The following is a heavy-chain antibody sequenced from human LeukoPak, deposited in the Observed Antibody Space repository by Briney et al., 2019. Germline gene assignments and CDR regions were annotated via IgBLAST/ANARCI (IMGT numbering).Heavy chain of an antibody. CDR3: ARLANYDFWSGPYPHDAFDI. J-gene: IGHJ3*02. CDR2: INHSGST. V-gene: IGHV4-34*01. CDR1: GGSFSGYY. D-gene: IGHD3-3*01. Sequence: SETLSLTCAVYGGSFSGYYWSWLRQPPGKGLEWIGEINHSGSTNYNPSLKSRVTISVDTSKSQFSLKLSSVTAADTAVYYCARLANYDFWSGPYPHDAFDIWGQGTMVTVSS.